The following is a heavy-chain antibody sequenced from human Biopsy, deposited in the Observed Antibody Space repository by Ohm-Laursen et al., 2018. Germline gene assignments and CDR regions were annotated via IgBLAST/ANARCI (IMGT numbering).Heavy chain of an antibody. CDR3: ARDRDRRGWFDP. Sequence: PSQTLSLTCTVSGGSLSSYSWSWIRQPAGKGLEWIGQIYTGGITNYNPSLKSRVTMSVDTSKNKFSLRVSSVTAADTAVYYCARDRDRRGWFDPWGQGTLVTVSS. J-gene: IGHJ5*02. V-gene: IGHV4-4*07. CDR1: GGSLSSYS. D-gene: IGHD1-14*01. CDR2: IYTGGIT.